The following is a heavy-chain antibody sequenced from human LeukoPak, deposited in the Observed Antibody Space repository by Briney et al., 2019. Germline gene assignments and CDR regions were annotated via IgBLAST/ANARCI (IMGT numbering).Heavy chain of an antibody. CDR1: GFTFSTYW. CDR2: ISSSGSTI. D-gene: IGHD2-2*01. J-gene: IGHJ6*02. CDR3: ARDRGGFRVVVPAATSYYYYYGMDV. V-gene: IGHV3-48*04. Sequence: GGSLRLSCAASGFTFSTYWMNWVRQAPGKGLEWVSYISSSGSTIYYADSVKGRFTISRDNAKNSLYLQMNSLRAEDTAVYYCARDRGGFRVVVPAATSYYYYYGMDVWGQGTTVTVSS.